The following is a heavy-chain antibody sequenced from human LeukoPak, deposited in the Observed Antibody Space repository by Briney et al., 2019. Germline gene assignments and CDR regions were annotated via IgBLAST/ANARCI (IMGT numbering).Heavy chain of an antibody. V-gene: IGHV3-30-3*01. CDR3: SRGRYGDYSRSGYYYGMDV. D-gene: IGHD4-17*01. J-gene: IGHJ6*02. CDR2: IASDGSNA. Sequence: GSLRLSCVASGFTFSSYAMHWVRQAPGKGLEWVAVIASDGSNALYADSVKGRFTISRDISKSTLYLKMNSLKAEDSAIYYCSRGRYGDYSRSGYYYGMDVWGQGTTVTVSS. CDR1: GFTFSSYA.